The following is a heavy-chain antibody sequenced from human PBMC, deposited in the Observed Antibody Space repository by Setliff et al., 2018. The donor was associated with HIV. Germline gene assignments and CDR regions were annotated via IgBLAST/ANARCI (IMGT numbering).Heavy chain of an antibody. V-gene: IGHV3-21*01. J-gene: IGHJ4*02. D-gene: IGHD6-13*01. CDR3: ARGVAAAGTDY. CDR1: GFTFSSYT. Sequence: GGSLRLSCAASGFTFSSYTMNWVRQAPEKGLEWVSSISYSTGYIYYADSVKGRFTISRDNAKSSLYLQMNSLRAEDTAVYYCARGVAAAGTDYWGQGTLVTVSS. CDR2: ISYSTGYI.